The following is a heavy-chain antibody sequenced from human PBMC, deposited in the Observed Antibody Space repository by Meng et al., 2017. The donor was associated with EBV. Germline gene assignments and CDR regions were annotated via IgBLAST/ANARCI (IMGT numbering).Heavy chain of an antibody. V-gene: IGHV4-61*01. J-gene: IGHJ5*02. CDR3: ARGDYTNYPRWFDP. Sequence: QVQLQESGPGLVKPSETLSLTCTVSGGSVNNESYYWGWIRQPPVKGLEYIGYIYYTGSTNYNSSLKSRVTISLDKSKNQFSLKLTSLTAADTAIYYCARGDYTNYPRWFDPWGQGTLVTVSS. CDR1: GGSVNNESYY. D-gene: IGHD4-11*01. CDR2: IYYTGST.